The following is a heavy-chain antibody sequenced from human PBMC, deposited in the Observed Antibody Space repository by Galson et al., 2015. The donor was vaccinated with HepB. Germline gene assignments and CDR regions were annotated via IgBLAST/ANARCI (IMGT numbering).Heavy chain of an antibody. V-gene: IGHV3-53*04. CDR1: GFTVSSNY. D-gene: IGHD3-22*01. Sequence: LRLSCAASGFTVSSNYMTWVRQAPGKGLEWVSVIYSDGTTDYADSVKGRFTISRHNSKNTVYLQMNSLRAEDTAVYYCAKVRIIMIVVGFDPWGQGTLVTVSS. J-gene: IGHJ5*02. CDR3: AKVRIIMIVVGFDP. CDR2: IYSDGTT.